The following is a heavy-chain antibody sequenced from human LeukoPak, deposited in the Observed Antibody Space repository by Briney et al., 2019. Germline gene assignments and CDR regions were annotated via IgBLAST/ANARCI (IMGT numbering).Heavy chain of an antibody. Sequence: GGSLRLSCAASGFIFSSNYMSWVRQAPGKGLEWASVIYSGRGTNYADSVKGRFTISRDNSKNTLYLQMNSLRAEDTAVYYCAKSPVSSCRGSFCYPFDYWGQGNLVTVSS. CDR3: AKSPVSSCRGSFCYPFDY. V-gene: IGHV3-66*01. J-gene: IGHJ4*02. D-gene: IGHD2-15*01. CDR2: IYSGRGT. CDR1: GFIFSSNY.